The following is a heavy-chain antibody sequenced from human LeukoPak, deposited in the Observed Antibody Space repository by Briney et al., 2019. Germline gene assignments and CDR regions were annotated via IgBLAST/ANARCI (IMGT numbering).Heavy chain of an antibody. D-gene: IGHD3-9*01. V-gene: IGHV4-34*01. J-gene: IGHJ4*02. CDR2: IHYSGAT. CDR1: GGSFSGHY. CDR3: ARGILFDYYFDS. Sequence: SETLSLTCAVYGGSFSGHYWSWIRQSPGKGLEWIAEIHYSGATNYNPSLKSRVTISGDPSKNQVFLRVTSVTAADTALYYCARGILFDYYFDSWGQGTLVTVYS.